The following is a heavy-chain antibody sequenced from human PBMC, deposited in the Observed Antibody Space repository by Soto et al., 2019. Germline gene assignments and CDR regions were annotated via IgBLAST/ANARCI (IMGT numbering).Heavy chain of an antibody. J-gene: IGHJ4*02. CDR3: ARHQGSGRPYFDC. CDR1: GGSINNYY. D-gene: IGHD6-19*01. CDR2: LYYSGST. V-gene: IGHV4-59*08. Sequence: QVQLQESGPGLVKPSETLSLTCTVSGGSINNYYWSWLRQPPGKGLAWIGYLYYSGSTNYNPSLKRRVTISADTSKHQFSLKLYSVTAADTAVDYCARHQGSGRPYFDCWGQGNLVTVSS.